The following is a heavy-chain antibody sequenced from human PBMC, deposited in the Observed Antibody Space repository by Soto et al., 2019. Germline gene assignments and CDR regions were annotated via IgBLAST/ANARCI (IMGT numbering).Heavy chain of an antibody. J-gene: IGHJ3*02. CDR2: FDPEDGET. CDR1: GYTLIALS. D-gene: IGHD1-26*01. CDR3: ATGGSRDAFDI. V-gene: IGHV1-24*01. Sequence: ASVKVSCKVSGYTLIALSMHWVRQAPGKGLEWMGSFDPEDGETIYAQKFQGRVTMTEDTSTGTAYMELSSLRSEDTAMYYCATGGSRDAFDIWGQGTMVTVSS.